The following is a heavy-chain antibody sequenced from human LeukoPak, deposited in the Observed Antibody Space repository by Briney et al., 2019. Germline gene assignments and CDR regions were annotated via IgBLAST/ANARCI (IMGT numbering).Heavy chain of an antibody. CDR2: VKSDGSNP. J-gene: IGHJ4*02. CDR1: RFSFSNYW. D-gene: IGHD3-10*01. CDR3: ARDIVSVSGSLDY. V-gene: IGHV3-74*01. Sequence: QPGGSLRLSCAASRFSFSNYWMHWVRQAPGKGLVWVSRVKSDGSNPSYADSVKGRFTISRDNAENMLYLQMNTLGAEDTAVYYCARDIVSVSGSLDYWGQGTLVTVSS.